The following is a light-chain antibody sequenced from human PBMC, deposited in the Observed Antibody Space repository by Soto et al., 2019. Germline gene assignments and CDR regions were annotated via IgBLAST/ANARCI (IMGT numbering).Light chain of an antibody. V-gene: IGLV2-23*01. CDR2: ETN. J-gene: IGLJ1*01. CDR1: NNDVGNSDL. Sequence: QSALTQPPSVSGSPGQSVTISCTGTNNDVGNSDLVSWYRQYPGKAPTLMIYETNRRPSGVSNRFSGSKSGNTASLTISGLQAEDEADYYCCSYAGTNTHVYGTGTKVTVL. CDR3: CSYAGTNTHV.